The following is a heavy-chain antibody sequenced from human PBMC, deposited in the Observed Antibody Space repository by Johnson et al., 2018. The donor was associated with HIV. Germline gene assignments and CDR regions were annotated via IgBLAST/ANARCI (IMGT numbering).Heavy chain of an antibody. Sequence: VQLVESGGGLVKPGGSLRLSCAVSTFTFSDYYMRWIRQAPGKGLEWVANIKQDESEKYYADSVKGRFTISRDNSKNTLYLQMNSLRAEDTAVYYCAKAEGATSAFDIWGQGTMVTVSS. CDR3: AKAEGATSAFDI. V-gene: IGHV3-7*01. D-gene: IGHD1-26*01. CDR1: TFTFSDYY. J-gene: IGHJ3*02. CDR2: IKQDESEK.